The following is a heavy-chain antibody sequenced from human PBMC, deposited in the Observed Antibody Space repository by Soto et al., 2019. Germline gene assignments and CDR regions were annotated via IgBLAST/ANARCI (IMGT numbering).Heavy chain of an antibody. CDR3: ARFQNYGDSHDAFDI. CDR1: GYTFTSYG. V-gene: IGHV1-18*01. Sequence: ASVKVSCKASGYTFTSYGSSWVRQARGQGLDWMGWISAYNGNTNYAQKLQGRVTMTTDTSTSTAYMELRSLRSDDTAVYYCARFQNYGDSHDAFDIWGQGTMVTVSS. J-gene: IGHJ3*02. CDR2: ISAYNGNT. D-gene: IGHD4-17*01.